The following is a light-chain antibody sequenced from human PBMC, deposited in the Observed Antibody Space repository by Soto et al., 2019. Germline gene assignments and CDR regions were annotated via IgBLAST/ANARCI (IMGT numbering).Light chain of an antibody. J-gene: IGKJ4*02. CDR1: QTISSW. CDR2: KAS. Sequence: DIQMTQSPSTLSGSVGARVTITCRASQTISSWLAWYQQKPGKAPKLLIYKASTLKSGVPSRFSGSGSGTEFTLTISSLQPEDFATYYCQQLYSHPLAFGGGTKVDIK. CDR3: QQLYSHPLA. V-gene: IGKV1-5*03.